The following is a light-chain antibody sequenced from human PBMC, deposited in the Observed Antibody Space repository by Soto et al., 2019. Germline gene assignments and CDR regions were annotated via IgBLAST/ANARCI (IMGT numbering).Light chain of an antibody. Sequence: ETVMTQSPATLSVSPGERATLSCRASQSVGRNLAWYQQKPGQAPRLLIYDASTRATGIPARFSGSGSGTELALTISSLQSEDFAVYYCQHYNNWPPWTFGQGTKVEIK. V-gene: IGKV3-15*01. CDR1: QSVGRN. J-gene: IGKJ1*01. CDR3: QHYNNWPPWT. CDR2: DAS.